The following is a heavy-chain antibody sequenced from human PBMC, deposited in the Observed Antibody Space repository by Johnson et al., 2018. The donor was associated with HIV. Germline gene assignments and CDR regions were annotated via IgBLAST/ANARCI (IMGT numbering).Heavy chain of an antibody. CDR1: GFTFDDYG. D-gene: IGHD1-1*01. CDR2: LTWKGGST. CDR3: ARVNSAAAFDS. Sequence: VQLVESGGGVLRPGGSLRLSCAASGFTFDDYGMSWVRHAPGNGLAWVSALTWKGGSTDYADSVKGRFTISRDNAKKSLYLQMNRLRAEDTALYYCARVNSAAAFDSWGQGTMVTVSS. J-gene: IGHJ3*02. V-gene: IGHV3-20*04.